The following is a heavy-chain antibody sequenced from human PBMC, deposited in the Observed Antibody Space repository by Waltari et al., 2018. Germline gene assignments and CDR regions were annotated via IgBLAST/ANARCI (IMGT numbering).Heavy chain of an antibody. Sequence: EVQLVESGGGLVKPGGSLRLSCAASGFTFSSYSMNWVRQAPGKGLEWVSSISSSSSYIYYADSVKGRFTVSRDNAKNTLYLQMDTLRAEDTAVYYCAREGAEQWVVEDDGMDVWGQGTTVTVSS. D-gene: IGHD6-19*01. CDR2: ISSSSSYI. CDR3: AREGAEQWVVEDDGMDV. V-gene: IGHV3-21*01. CDR1: GFTFSSYS. J-gene: IGHJ6*02.